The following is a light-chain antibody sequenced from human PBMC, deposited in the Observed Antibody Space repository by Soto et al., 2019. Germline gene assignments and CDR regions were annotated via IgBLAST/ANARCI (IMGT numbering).Light chain of an antibody. CDR1: NSDLNY. CDR2: EVR. J-gene: IGLJ3*02. CDR3: CSYTSSSIRV. V-gene: IGLV2-14*01. Sequence: QSALTQPASVSGAPGQSITISCTGTNSDLNYVSWHQQHPGKAPKLIIYEVRNRPSGVSNRLSGSKSGNTASLTISGLQADDEADYYCCSYTSSSIRVFGGGTKLTVL.